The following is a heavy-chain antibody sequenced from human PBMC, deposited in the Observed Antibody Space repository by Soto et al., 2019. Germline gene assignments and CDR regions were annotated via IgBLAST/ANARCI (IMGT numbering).Heavy chain of an antibody. CDR3: ARDRSIAARTGGFDY. D-gene: IGHD6-6*01. CDR1: GGSFSGYY. Sequence: DTLSLTCAVYGGSFSGYYWSWIRQPPGKGLEWIGEINHSGSTNYNPSLKSRVTISVDTSKNQFSLKLSSVTAADTAVYYCARDRSIAARTGGFDYWGQGTLVTVSS. V-gene: IGHV4-34*01. J-gene: IGHJ4*02. CDR2: INHSGST.